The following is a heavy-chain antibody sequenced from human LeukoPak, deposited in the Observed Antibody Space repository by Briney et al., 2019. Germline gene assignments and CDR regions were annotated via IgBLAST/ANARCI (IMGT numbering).Heavy chain of an antibody. J-gene: IGHJ4*02. Sequence: SETLSLTCTVSGGYISSYYWSWIRQPLGKGVEWIGYIYYSGSTNYNPSLKSRVTISVDTSKNQFSLKLSSVTAADTAVYYCAMAYCSGGSCYFFDYWGQGTLVTVSS. D-gene: IGHD2-15*01. CDR2: IYYSGST. CDR1: GGYISSYY. CDR3: AMAYCSGGSCYFFDY. V-gene: IGHV4-59*01.